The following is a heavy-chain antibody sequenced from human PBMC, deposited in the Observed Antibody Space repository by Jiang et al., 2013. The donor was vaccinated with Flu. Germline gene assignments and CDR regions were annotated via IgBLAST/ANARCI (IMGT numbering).Heavy chain of an antibody. D-gene: IGHD5-18*01. CDR2: IYYSGST. Sequence: PGLVKPSETLSLTCTVSGGSISSYYWSWIRQPPGKGLEWIGYIYYSGSTNYNPSLKSRVTISVDTSKNQFSLKLSSVTAADTAVYYCARVGTAMINVDYWGQGTLVTVSS. J-gene: IGHJ4*02. V-gene: IGHV4-59*01. CDR1: GGSISSYY. CDR3: ARVGTAMINVDY.